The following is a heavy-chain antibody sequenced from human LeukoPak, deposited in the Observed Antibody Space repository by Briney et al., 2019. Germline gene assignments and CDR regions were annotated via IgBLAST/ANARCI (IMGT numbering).Heavy chain of an antibody. J-gene: IGHJ4*02. D-gene: IGHD3-22*01. CDR1: GGSISSDGFY. CDR3: ASAEYYFDSSAYYRDC. CDR2: IYATGSA. V-gene: IGHV4-30-2*01. Sequence: TLSLTCSVSGGSISSDGFYWSWIRQTPGKGLEWIGYIYATGSAYYNPSLKSRVTISLDPSKNQFSLRLSSVTAADTAVYYCASAEYYFDSSAYYRDCWGQGTLVTVSS.